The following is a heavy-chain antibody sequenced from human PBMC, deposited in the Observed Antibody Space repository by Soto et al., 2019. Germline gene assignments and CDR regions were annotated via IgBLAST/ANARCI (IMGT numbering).Heavy chain of an antibody. CDR1: GGSSSSSSYY. J-gene: IGHJ6*03. V-gene: IGHV4-39*01. CDR2: IYYSGST. Sequence: PSETLSLTCTVAGGSSSSSSYYWGWIRQPPGKGLEWIGSIYYSGSTYYNPSLKSRVTISVDTSKNQFSLKLSSVTAADTAVYYCARSPIWFGELLYGWDYYYYYMDVWGKGTTVTVSS. CDR3: ARSPIWFGELLYGWDYYYYYMDV. D-gene: IGHD3-10*01.